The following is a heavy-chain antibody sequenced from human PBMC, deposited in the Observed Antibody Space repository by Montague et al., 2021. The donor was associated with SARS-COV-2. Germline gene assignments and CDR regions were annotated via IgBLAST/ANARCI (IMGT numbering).Heavy chain of an antibody. J-gene: IGHJ4*02. CDR1: GGSISSYY. Sequence: SETLSLTCSVSGGSISSYYWRWIRQPPRNGLASIGYMYYRGSTNYNPSLKSRVTLSVDTSKNQCSLKLSSVTAAETPAYSCARDFDYWGQGTLVTVSS. CDR2: MYYRGST. CDR3: ARDFDY. V-gene: IGHV4-59*13.